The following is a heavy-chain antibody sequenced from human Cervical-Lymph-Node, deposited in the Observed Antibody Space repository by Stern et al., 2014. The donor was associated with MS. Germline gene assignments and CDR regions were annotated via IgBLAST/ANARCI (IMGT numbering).Heavy chain of an antibody. CDR1: GYTFTTYW. J-gene: IGHJ4*02. D-gene: IGHD6-13*01. V-gene: IGHV5-51*01. CDR2: IYPRDSDA. CDR3: ARRGPAAEIDF. Sequence: EVQLVQSGAEVKKPGESLKISCKASGYTFTTYWIGWVRQVSGKGLEWMGIIYPRDSDARLSPSFQGRVTISVDKSITTAYLQWSSLKASDTVMYYCARRGPAAEIDFWGQGTLVTVSS.